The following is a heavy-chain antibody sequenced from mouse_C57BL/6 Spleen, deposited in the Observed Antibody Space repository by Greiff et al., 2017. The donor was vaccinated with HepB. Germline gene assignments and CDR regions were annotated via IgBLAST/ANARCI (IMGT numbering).Heavy chain of an antibody. CDR1: GFTFSDYY. CDR3: ARVGDYYGSSAWFAY. CDR2: INYDGSST. D-gene: IGHD1-1*01. J-gene: IGHJ3*01. V-gene: IGHV5-16*01. Sequence: EVKVVESEGGLVQPGSSMKLSCTASGFTFSDYYMAWVRQVPEKGLEWVANINYDGSSTYYLDSLKSRFIISRDNAKNILYLQMSSLKSEDTATYYCARVGDYYGSSAWFAYWGQGTLVTVSA.